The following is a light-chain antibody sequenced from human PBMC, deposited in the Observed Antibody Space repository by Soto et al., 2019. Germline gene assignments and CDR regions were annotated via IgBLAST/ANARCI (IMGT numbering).Light chain of an antibody. J-gene: IGKJ4*01. CDR1: QDIASY. Sequence: STQSTSSLSAFSPHRAQLTCSSVQDIASYLAWYQQKPGEAPKLLIYAASTLYGGVPSRFSGSGSGTDFALTITSLQAGDFAPYYCKQLRIYPSTLGRRTK. CDR2: AAS. CDR3: KQLRIYPST. V-gene: IGKV1-9*01.